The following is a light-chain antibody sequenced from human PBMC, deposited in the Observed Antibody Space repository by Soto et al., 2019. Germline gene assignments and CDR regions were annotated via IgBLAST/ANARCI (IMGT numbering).Light chain of an antibody. CDR1: ESVVHSDGIAY. J-gene: IGKJ5*01. V-gene: IGKV2-30*02. CDR3: MQGTHWPIT. CDR2: KVS. Sequence: DVVMTQSPLSLPVTLGQPASISCSSKESVVHSDGIAYFSWFQQRPGRSPRRLIYKVSNRDSGVPARFSGSGSGTDFALKISRVEAEDVGVYYCMQGTHWPITFGQGTRLEIK.